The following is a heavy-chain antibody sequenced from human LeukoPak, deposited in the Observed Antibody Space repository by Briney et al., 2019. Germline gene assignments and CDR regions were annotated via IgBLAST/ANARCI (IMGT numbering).Heavy chain of an antibody. V-gene: IGHV4-59*02. CDR2: MYYNRNA. CDR1: GGSVNNYY. J-gene: IGHJ4*02. Sequence: SETLSHTCSVSGGSVNNYYWRWIRQPPGKGLESIGYMYYNRNANYNPSLKGRATMSVDRSKNQVSLNLRSVTAADTAVYYCARGLDYGDSIDYWGQGTLVTVSS. D-gene: IGHD4-17*01. CDR3: ARGLDYGDSIDY.